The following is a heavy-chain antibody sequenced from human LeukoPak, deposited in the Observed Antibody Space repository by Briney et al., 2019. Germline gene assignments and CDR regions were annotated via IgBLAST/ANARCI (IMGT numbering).Heavy chain of an antibody. CDR2: IYYSGNT. Sequence: PSETLFLTCTVSGGSITNSSYYWGWIRQSPERGLEWIGSIYYSGNTYYNESLKSRLTISVDKAKNHVSLKLSSVTAADTAVYYCARIPSRYYHDSSGYPVTPFDYWGQGTRVTVSS. J-gene: IGHJ4*02. D-gene: IGHD3-22*01. CDR1: GGSITNSSYY. V-gene: IGHV4-39*02. CDR3: ARIPSRYYHDSSGYPVTPFDY.